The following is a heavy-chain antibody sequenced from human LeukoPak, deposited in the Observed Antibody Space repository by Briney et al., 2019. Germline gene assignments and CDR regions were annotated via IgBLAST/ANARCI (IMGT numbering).Heavy chain of an antibody. V-gene: IGHV4-59*04. CDR1: GGSMSSYY. Sequence: SETLSLTCTVSGGSMSSYYWNWVRQPPGKGLERIGSIYYSGSTYYNPSLKSRVTISVDTSKNQFSLKLSSVTAADTAVYYCAMTTVTTHYNWFDPWGQGTLVTVSS. CDR3: AMTTVTTHYNWFDP. J-gene: IGHJ5*02. D-gene: IGHD4-17*01. CDR2: IYYSGST.